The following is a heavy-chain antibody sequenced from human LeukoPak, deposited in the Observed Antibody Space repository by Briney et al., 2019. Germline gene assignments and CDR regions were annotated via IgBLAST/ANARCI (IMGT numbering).Heavy chain of an antibody. CDR1: GYTFTGYY. CDR2: INPNSGGT. D-gene: IGHD6-13*01. V-gene: IGHV1-2*02. CDR3: ARVGFRGSSWYEVPTYYFDY. J-gene: IGHJ4*02. Sequence: ASVKVSCKASGYTFTGYYMHWARQAPGQGLEWMGWINPNSGGTNYAQKFQGRVTMTRDTSISTAYMELSRLRSDDTAVYYCARVGFRGSSWYEVPTYYFDYWGQGTLVTVSS.